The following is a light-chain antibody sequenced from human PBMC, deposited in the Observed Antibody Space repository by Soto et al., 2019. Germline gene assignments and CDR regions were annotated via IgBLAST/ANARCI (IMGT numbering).Light chain of an antibody. CDR1: QSVSNS. CDR3: QQYNNWPPWT. Sequence: EIVLTQSPGTLSFFPGERATLSCRASQSVSNSLVWYQHKPGQAPRFLIYGASTRATGIPARFSGSGSGTEFTLTISSLQSEDFAVYYCQQYNNWPPWTFGQGTKVDIK. V-gene: IGKV3-15*01. CDR2: GAS. J-gene: IGKJ1*01.